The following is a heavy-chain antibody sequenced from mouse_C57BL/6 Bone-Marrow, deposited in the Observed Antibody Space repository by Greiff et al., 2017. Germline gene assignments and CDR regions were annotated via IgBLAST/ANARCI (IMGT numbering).Heavy chain of an antibody. CDR1: GFSLSTFGMG. CDR3: ARIPYSNYGFAY. V-gene: IGHV8-8*01. J-gene: IGHJ3*01. CDR2: TWWDDAK. D-gene: IGHD2-5*01. Sequence: QVPLKVSGPGLLQPSQTLSLSCSFSGFSLSTFGMGVGWIRQPSGKGLEWLAHTWWDDAKYYNPALKSRLTISKDTSKNQVFLKIANVDTADTATYYCARIPYSNYGFAYWGQGTLVTVSA.